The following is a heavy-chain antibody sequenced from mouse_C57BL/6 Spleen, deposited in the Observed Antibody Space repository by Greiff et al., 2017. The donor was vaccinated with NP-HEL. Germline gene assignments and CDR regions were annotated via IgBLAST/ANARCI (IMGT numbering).Heavy chain of an antibody. J-gene: IGHJ4*01. Sequence: VQLKQSGPELVKPGASVKISCKASGYAFSSSWMNWVKQRPGKGLEWIGRIYPGDGDTNYNGKFKGKATLTADKSSSTAYMQLSSLTSEDSAVYFCARYSIYDGYYYAMDYWGQGTSVTVSS. CDR3: ARYSIYDGYYYAMDY. D-gene: IGHD2-3*01. V-gene: IGHV1-82*01. CDR2: IYPGDGDT. CDR1: GYAFSSSW.